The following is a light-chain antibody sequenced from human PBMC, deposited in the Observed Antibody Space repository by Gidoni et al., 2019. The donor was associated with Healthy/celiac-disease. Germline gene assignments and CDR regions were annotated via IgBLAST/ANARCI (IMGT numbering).Light chain of an antibody. CDR2: GAS. CDR1: QSVSSSY. V-gene: IGKV3-20*01. J-gene: IGKJ2*01. CDR3: QQYGSSLMYT. Sequence: EMVLTKSPGTLSWSPGERATLSCRASQSVSSSYLAWYQQKPGQAPRLLIYGASSRATGIPDRFSGSGSGTDFTLTISRLEPEDFAVYYCQQYGSSLMYTFGQGTKLEIK.